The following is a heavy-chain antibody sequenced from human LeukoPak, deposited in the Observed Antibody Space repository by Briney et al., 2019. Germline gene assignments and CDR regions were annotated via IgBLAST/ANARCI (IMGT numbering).Heavy chain of an antibody. CDR2: ISAFNGNT. CDR3: ARIRLQQLIDY. CDR1: GYTFTSYG. Sequence: ASVKVSCKASGYTFTSYGISWVRQAPGQGLEWMGWISAFNGNTNYAQKLQGRVTMTTDTSTSTAYMELRSLRSGDTAVYYCARIRLQQLIDYWGQGTLVTVSS. D-gene: IGHD6-13*01. J-gene: IGHJ4*02. V-gene: IGHV1-18*01.